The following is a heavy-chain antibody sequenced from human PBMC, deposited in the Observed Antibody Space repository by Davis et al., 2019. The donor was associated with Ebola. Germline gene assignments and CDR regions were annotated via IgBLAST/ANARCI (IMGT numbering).Heavy chain of an antibody. Sequence: GESLKISCAASGFTFSSYWMHWVRHAPGKGLVWVSRINSDGSSTSYADSVKGRFTISRDNAKNTLYLQMNSLRAEDTAVYYCARGGRWLQNGFDPWGQGTLVTVSS. J-gene: IGHJ5*02. CDR3: ARGGRWLQNGFDP. CDR2: INSDGSST. D-gene: IGHD5-24*01. V-gene: IGHV3-74*01. CDR1: GFTFSSYW.